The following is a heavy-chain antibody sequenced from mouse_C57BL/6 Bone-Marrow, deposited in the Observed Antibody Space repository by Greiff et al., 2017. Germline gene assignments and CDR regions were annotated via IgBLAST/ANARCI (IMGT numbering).Heavy chain of an antibody. V-gene: IGHV1-76*01. D-gene: IGHD2-12*01. J-gene: IGHJ4*01. CDR2: IYPGSGNT. CDR1: GYTFTDYY. Sequence: VQLQQSGAELVRPGASVKLSCKASGYTFTDYYINWVKQRPGQGLEWIARIYPGSGNTYYNEKFKGKATLTAEKSSSPAYMQLSSLTSEDSAVYFCARGGRRAMDYWGQGTSVTVSS. CDR3: ARGGRRAMDY.